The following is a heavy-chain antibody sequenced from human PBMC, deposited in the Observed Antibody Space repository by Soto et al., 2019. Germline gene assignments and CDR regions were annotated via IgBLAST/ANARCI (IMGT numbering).Heavy chain of an antibody. CDR2: VSANGQCI. V-gene: IGHV3-23*01. J-gene: IGHJ4*02. D-gene: IGHD3-10*01. CDR3: AKERHYPRDYFHY. Sequence: EVQLLESGGGLVQPGGSLRLSCAASGFTFSSSAISWVRQAPGKGLEWVSAVSANGQCIYYADSVMGRFTISRDNSKNTVFLHMDSLSAEDTAVYYCAKERHYPRDYFHYWGQGTLVTVSS. CDR1: GFTFSSSA.